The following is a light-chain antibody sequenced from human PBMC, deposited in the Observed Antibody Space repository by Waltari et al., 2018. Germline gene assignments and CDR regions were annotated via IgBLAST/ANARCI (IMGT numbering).Light chain of an antibody. CDR2: VKSDGSH. Sequence: QLMLTQSPSASASLGASVKFNCTLSSGYTTYAIAWHQQRPEKGPRYLMKVKSDGSHTKGAGIPDRFPGSSSGAERYLTISSLQSEDEADYYCQTWGSVSVFGGGTKLTVL. J-gene: IGLJ2*01. CDR3: QTWGSVSV. CDR1: SGYTTYA. V-gene: IGLV4-69*01.